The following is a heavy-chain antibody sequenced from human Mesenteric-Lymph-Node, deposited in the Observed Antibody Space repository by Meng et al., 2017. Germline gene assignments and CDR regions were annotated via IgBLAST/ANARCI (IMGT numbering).Heavy chain of an antibody. D-gene: IGHD1-26*01. CDR2: ISSSGSTI. V-gene: IGHV3-48*03. Sequence: GESLKISCAASGFTFSSYEMNWVRQAPGKGLEWVSYISSSGSTIYHADSVKGRFTISRDNAKNSLYLQMNSLRAEDTAVYYCARERGSGSYYLLYNWFDPWGQGTLVTVSS. CDR3: ARERGSGSYYLLYNWFDP. J-gene: IGHJ5*02. CDR1: GFTFSSYE.